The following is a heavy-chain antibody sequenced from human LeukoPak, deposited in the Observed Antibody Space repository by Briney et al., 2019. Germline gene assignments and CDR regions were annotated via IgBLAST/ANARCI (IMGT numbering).Heavy chain of an antibody. CDR2: IYYSGST. V-gene: IGHV4-39*01. CDR3: ARLRDATTAVGNL. Sequence: PSETLSLTCTVSGGSISSSSYYWGWIRQPPGKGLEWIGSIYYSGSTYYNPSLKSRVTISVDTSKNQFSLKLSSVTAADTAVYYCARLRDATTAVGNLWGQGTLVTVSS. D-gene: IGHD6-13*01. CDR1: GGSISSSSYY. J-gene: IGHJ4*02.